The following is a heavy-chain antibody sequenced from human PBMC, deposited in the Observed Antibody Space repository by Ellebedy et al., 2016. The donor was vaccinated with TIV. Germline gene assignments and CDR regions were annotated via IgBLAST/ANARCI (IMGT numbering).Heavy chain of an antibody. CDR2: IYHSGTT. Sequence: LRLXXTVSGASIRSDDYCWSWLRQSPGKGLEWIGYIYHSGTTYYNPSLKSRTSISMDTSRAQVSLNLKSVTAADTAVYFCARGKPYTSSTVNWFDPWGPGTLVIVSS. D-gene: IGHD2-2*01. J-gene: IGHJ5*02. CDR3: ARGKPYTSSTVNWFDP. CDR1: GASIRSDDYC. V-gene: IGHV4-30-4*01.